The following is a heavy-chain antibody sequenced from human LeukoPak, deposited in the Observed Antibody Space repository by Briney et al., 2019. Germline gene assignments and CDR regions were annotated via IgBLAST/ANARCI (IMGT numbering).Heavy chain of an antibody. Sequence: GRSLRLSCAASGYTFTGYYMHWVRQAPGQGLEWMGRINPNSGGTNYAQKFQGRVTMTRDTSISTAYMELSRLRSDDTAVYYCARPFFGTPCAFDIWGQGTMVTLSS. V-gene: IGHV1-2*06. CDR3: ARPFFGTPCAFDI. CDR1: GYTFTGYY. D-gene: IGHD3-10*01. J-gene: IGHJ3*02. CDR2: INPNSGGT.